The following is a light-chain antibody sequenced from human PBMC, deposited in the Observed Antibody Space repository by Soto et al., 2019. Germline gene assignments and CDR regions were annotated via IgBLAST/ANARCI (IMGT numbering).Light chain of an antibody. V-gene: IGKV1-39*01. CDR2: AAS. CDR1: QSISSY. J-gene: IGKJ1*01. CDR3: QQSYSTPKT. Sequence: DIQMTQYPSSLSASVGDRVTITCRASQSISSYLNWYQQQPGKPPKILIYAASSLQTGVPSRFSGSGSGTDFTLTISSLQPEDFATYYCQQSYSTPKTXGQGTKVDIK.